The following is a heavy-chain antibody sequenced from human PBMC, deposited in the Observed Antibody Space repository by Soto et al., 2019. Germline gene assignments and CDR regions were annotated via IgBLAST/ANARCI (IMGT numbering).Heavy chain of an antibody. CDR1: GYTFISYG. CDR3: ARGGNYCTNGVYSFYGMDV. J-gene: IGHJ6*02. Sequence: QVQLVQSGAEVKKPGASVKVSGKASGYTFISYGISWVRQAPGQGLEWMGWISAYNGNTNYAQKFQGRVTMTTDTSTSTAYMELGSMRSDDTAVYYCARGGNYCTNGVYSFYGMDVWGQGTTVTVSS. V-gene: IGHV1-18*01. D-gene: IGHD2-8*01. CDR2: ISAYNGNT.